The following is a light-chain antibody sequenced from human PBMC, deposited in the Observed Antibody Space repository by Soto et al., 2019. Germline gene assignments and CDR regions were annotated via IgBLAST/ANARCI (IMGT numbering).Light chain of an antibody. V-gene: IGKV1-5*03. CDR3: QQYESYPLT. CDR2: SAS. Sequence: DIQMTQSPSTLSASVGDRVTITCRASQSVSGWLAWYRQKPGKAPELLIYSASTVETGVPSRFSGSGSGTEFTLTISSLRPDDFATYYCQQYESYPLTFGGGTKVEIK. CDR1: QSVSGW. J-gene: IGKJ4*01.